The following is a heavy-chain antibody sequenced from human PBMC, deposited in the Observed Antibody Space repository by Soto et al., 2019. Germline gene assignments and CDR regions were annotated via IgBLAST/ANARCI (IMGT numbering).Heavy chain of an antibody. CDR2: LYSGGTA. CDR1: GLTFSANY. CDR3: ARARSSTMIVVTNHWYFDL. V-gene: IGHV3-53*01. D-gene: IGHD3-22*01. J-gene: IGHJ2*01. Sequence: GSLRLSCAASGLTFSANYMNWVRQAPGKGLEWVSLLYSGGTAYYADSVRGRFTISRDNSKNTLYLQMNSLRVEDTAVYFCARARSSTMIVVTNHWYFDLWGRGTLVTVSS.